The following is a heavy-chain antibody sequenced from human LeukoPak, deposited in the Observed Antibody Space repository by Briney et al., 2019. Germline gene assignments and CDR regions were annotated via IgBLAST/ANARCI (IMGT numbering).Heavy chain of an antibody. V-gene: IGHV3-30-3*01. CDR3: ARGDGYIS. Sequence: GGSPRLSCAASGFTFSSYAMHWVRQAPGKGLEWVAVISYDGSNKYYADSVKGRFTISRDNSKNTLYLQMNSLRAEDTAVYYCARGDGYISRGQGTLVTVSS. J-gene: IGHJ4*02. CDR1: GFTFSSYA. D-gene: IGHD5-24*01. CDR2: ISYDGSNK.